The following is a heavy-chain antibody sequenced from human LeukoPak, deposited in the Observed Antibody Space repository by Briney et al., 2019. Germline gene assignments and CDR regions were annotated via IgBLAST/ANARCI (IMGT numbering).Heavy chain of an antibody. Sequence: VASVKVSCKVSGYTLTELSMHWVRQAPGKGLEWMGGFDPEDGETIYAQKFQGRVTMTEDTSTDTAYMELSSLRSEDTAVYYCANLLNYYDSSIDAFDIWGQGTMVTVSS. CDR2: FDPEDGET. J-gene: IGHJ3*02. D-gene: IGHD3-22*01. CDR1: GYTLTELS. V-gene: IGHV1-24*01. CDR3: ANLLNYYDSSIDAFDI.